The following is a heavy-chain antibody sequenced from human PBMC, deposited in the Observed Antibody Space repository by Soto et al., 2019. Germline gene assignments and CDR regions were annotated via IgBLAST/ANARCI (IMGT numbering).Heavy chain of an antibody. CDR2: ITGSGGNT. Sequence: EVQVLDSGGGLVQPGGSLRLSCAASGFTFSSYAMSWVREAPGKGLEWVSSITGSGGNTHYADSVKGRFTISRDNSKNTIYLQMSSLRADDTAVYYCMKLRGVSGWSFDYWGQGTVVTVSS. J-gene: IGHJ4*02. CDR3: MKLRGVSGWSFDY. D-gene: IGHD6-19*01. CDR1: GFTFSSYA. V-gene: IGHV3-23*01.